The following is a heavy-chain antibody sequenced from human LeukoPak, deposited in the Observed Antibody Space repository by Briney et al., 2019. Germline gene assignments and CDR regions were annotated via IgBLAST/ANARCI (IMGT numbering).Heavy chain of an antibody. CDR3: ARGERDTAISY. J-gene: IGHJ4*02. CDR1: GGSFSGYY. V-gene: IGHV4-34*01. D-gene: IGHD5-18*01. CDR2: INHSGST. Sequence: PSETLSLTCAVYGGSFSGYYWSWIRQPPGKGLEWIGEINHSGSTNYNPSLKSRVTISADTSKNQFSLKLSSVTAADTAVYYCARGERDTAISYWGQGTLVTVSS.